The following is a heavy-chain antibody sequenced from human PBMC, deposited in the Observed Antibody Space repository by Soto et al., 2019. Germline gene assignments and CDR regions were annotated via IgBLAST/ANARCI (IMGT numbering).Heavy chain of an antibody. CDR3: ARDRPVLDTAMVFYYYGMDV. J-gene: IGHJ6*02. Sequence: QVQLVESGGGVVQPGRSLRLSCAASGFTFSSYGMHWVRQAPGKGLEWVAGIWYDGSNKYYADSVKGRFTISRDNSKNTLYLQMNSLRAEDTAVYYCARDRPVLDTAMVFYYYGMDVWGQGTTVTVSS. V-gene: IGHV3-33*01. CDR1: GFTFSSYG. CDR2: IWYDGSNK. D-gene: IGHD5-18*01.